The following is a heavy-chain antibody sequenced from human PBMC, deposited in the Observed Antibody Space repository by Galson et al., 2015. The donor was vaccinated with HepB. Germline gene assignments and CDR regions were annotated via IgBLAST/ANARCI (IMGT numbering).Heavy chain of an antibody. V-gene: IGHV1-69*04. CDR2: IIPILGIA. J-gene: IGHJ6*02. D-gene: IGHD2-2*01. Sequence: SVKVSCKASGGTFSSYAISWVRQAPGQGLEWMGRIIPILGIANYAQKFQGRVTITADKSTSTAYMELSSLRSEDTAVYYCARDGIVVVPAAKLYYYYGMDVWGQGTTVTVSS. CDR3: ARDGIVVVPAAKLYYYYGMDV. CDR1: GGTFSSYA.